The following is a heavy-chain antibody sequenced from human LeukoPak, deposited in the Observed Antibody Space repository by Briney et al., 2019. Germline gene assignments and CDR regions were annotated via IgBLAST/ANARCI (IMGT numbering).Heavy chain of an antibody. D-gene: IGHD3-22*01. CDR2: MYYSGST. J-gene: IGHJ5*01. CDR3: ARPYYYDSRIDP. CDR1: GGSISSGDYY. Sequence: SETLSLACTVSGGSISSGDYYWSWIRQPPGKGLEWIAYMYYSGSTYYNPSLKSRATMSADTSKNQLSLKLSSVTAADTAVYYCARPYYYDSRIDPWGQGILVTVSS. V-gene: IGHV4-30-4*01.